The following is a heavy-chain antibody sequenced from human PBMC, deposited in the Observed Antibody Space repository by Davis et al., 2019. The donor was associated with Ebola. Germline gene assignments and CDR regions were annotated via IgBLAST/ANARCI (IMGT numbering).Heavy chain of an antibody. D-gene: IGHD6-19*01. V-gene: IGHV3-53*01. J-gene: IGHJ4*02. CDR1: GFTVSSNY. CDR2: IYSGGST. CDR3: AGGTRSGWHLEY. Sequence: GESLKISCAASGFTVSSNYMNWVRQAPGKGLEWVSGIYSGGSTYCADSVKGRFTISRDHSKNTLFLQMNTLRAEDAAVYYCAGGTRSGWHLEYWGQGTLVTVSS.